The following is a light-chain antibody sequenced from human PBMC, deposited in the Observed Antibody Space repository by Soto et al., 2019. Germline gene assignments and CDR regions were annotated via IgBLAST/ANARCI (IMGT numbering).Light chain of an antibody. Sequence: DIQITQSPSTLSGSVGDRVTLTCRASQSISSWLAWYQQKPGKAPKLLIYDASSLESGVPSGFSGSGSGTEFTLTISSLQPDDFATYYCQQYNSYSITFGQGTRLEI. CDR3: QQYNSYSIT. CDR1: QSISSW. J-gene: IGKJ5*01. CDR2: DAS. V-gene: IGKV1-5*01.